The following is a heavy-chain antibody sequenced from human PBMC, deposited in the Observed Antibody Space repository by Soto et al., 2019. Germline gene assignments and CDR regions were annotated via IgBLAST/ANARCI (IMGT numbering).Heavy chain of an antibody. Sequence: GGSLRLSCSDSGFTFGNVWIPWVRQAPGKGLEWVSHIGPDGTDTVYADSVKGRFIISRDNARNTEYLQMLCLEAEGTAVYYCAVLPWEVAPSGGQGSLFTVSS. V-gene: IGHV3-74*03. J-gene: IGHJ4*02. D-gene: IGHD1-26*01. CDR3: AVLPWEVAPS. CDR2: IGPDGTDT. CDR1: GFTFGNVW.